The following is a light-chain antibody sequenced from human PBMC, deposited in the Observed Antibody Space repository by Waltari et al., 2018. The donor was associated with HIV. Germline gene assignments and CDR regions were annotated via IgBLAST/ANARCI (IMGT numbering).Light chain of an antibody. Sequence: SYELTQPPSVSVSPGQAARITCSGDALPNKYAYWYQQKSGQAPVLVIYEDSERPSGIPERFSGARSGTMATLTISGAQVEDEADYYCYSTDSSGYPLVGGGTKLTVL. CDR1: ALPNKY. J-gene: IGLJ2*01. CDR2: EDS. V-gene: IGLV3-10*01. CDR3: YSTDSSGYPL.